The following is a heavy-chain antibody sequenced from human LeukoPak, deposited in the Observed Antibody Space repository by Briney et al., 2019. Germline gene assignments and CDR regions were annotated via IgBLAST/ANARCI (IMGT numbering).Heavy chain of an antibody. CDR2: ISSSSSYI. V-gene: IGHV3-21*01. J-gene: IGHJ4*02. D-gene: IGHD4-17*01. CDR1: GFTFSSYS. Sequence: GGSLRLSCAASGFTFSSYSMNWVRQAPGKGLEWVSSISSSSSYIYYADSVKGRFTISRDNAKNSLYLQMNSLRAEDTAVYYCARGFYVYGDSLGGYFDYWGQGTLVTVSS. CDR3: ARGFYVYGDSLGGYFDY.